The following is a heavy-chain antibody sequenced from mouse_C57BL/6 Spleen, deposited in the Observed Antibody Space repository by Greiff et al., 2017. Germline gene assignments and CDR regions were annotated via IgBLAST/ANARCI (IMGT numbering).Heavy chain of an antibody. Sequence: QVQLKQSGAELARPGASVKMSCKASGYTFTSYTMHWVKQRPGQGLEWIGYINPSSGYTKYNQKFKDKATLTADKSSSTAYMQLSSLTSEYSAVYYCARSLLLPDGYFDGWGTGTTVTVSS. CDR1: GYTFTSYT. CDR3: ARSLLLPDGYFDG. D-gene: IGHD1-1*01. CDR2: INPSSGYT. J-gene: IGHJ1*03. V-gene: IGHV1-4*01.